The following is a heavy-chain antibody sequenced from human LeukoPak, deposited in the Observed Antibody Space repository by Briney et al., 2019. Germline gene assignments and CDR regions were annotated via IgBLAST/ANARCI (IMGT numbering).Heavy chain of an antibody. Sequence: GGSLRLSCAAPGFAFSSYAMHWVRQAPGKGLEWVAAIWYDGSNKYYGDFVKGRFTISRDNSKNTLYLQMDSLRAEDTAVYYCARGYSSIIMSLFDPWGQGTLVTVSS. CDR2: IWYDGSNK. CDR1: GFAFSSYA. D-gene: IGHD5-12*01. V-gene: IGHV3-33*01. J-gene: IGHJ5*02. CDR3: ARGYSSIIMSLFDP.